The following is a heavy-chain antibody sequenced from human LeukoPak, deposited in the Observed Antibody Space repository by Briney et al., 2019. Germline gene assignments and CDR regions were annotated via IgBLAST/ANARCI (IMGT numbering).Heavy chain of an antibody. CDR2: IGPSSGDT. CDR1: GYTFTGYY. V-gene: IGHV1-2*06. Sequence: ASVKVSCKASGYTFTGYYIHWVRQAPGQGLEWMGRIGPSSGDTNYAQKFQGRVTMTRDTSISTAYMELSRLRSDDTAVYYCARSGIRGLDYWGQGTLVTVSS. D-gene: IGHD1-14*01. CDR3: ARSGIRGLDY. J-gene: IGHJ4*02.